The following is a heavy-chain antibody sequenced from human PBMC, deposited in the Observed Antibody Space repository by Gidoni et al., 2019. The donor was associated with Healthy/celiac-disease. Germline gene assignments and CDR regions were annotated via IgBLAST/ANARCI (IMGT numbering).Heavy chain of an antibody. J-gene: IGHJ4*02. CDR1: GGTFSSYA. CDR3: ARDLSSGSEGDFDY. V-gene: IGHV1-69*01. D-gene: IGHD2-15*01. Sequence: GSSVKVSCKASGGTFSSYAISWVRQAPGQGLEWMGGIIPIFGTANYAQKFQGRVTITADESTSAAYMELSSLRSEDTAVYYCARDLSSGSEGDFDYWGQGTLVTVSS. CDR2: IIPIFGTA.